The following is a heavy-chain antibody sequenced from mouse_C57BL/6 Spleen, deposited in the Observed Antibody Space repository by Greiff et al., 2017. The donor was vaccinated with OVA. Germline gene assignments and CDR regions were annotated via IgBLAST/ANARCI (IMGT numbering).Heavy chain of an antibody. CDR3: ARGRGLGNYEYFDV. CDR2: IYPGDGDT. J-gene: IGHJ1*03. V-gene: IGHV1-82*01. Sequence: QVQLKQSGPELVKPGASVKISCKASGYALSSSCLNWVKQRPGKGLEWIGRIYPGDGDTNYNGKFKGKATLTADKSSSTAYMQLSSLTSEDSAVYFCARGRGLGNYEYFDVWGTGTTVTVSS. CDR1: GYALSSSC. D-gene: IGHD2-1*01.